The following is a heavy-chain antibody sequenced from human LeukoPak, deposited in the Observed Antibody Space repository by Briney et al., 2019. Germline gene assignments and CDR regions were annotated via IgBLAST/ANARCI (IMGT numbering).Heavy chain of an antibody. Sequence: GSQRLSCAASGFTFSSYSMNWVRQAPGKGLEWVSSISSSSSYIYYADSVKGRFTISRDNAKNSLFLQMNSLRAEDTAVYYCARVPGSSGWNYYFDYWGQGTLVTVSS. CDR2: ISSSSSYI. V-gene: IGHV3-21*01. D-gene: IGHD6-19*01. J-gene: IGHJ4*02. CDR3: ARVPGSSGWNYYFDY. CDR1: GFTFSSYS.